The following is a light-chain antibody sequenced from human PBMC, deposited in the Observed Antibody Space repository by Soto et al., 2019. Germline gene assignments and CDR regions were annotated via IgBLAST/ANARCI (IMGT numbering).Light chain of an antibody. CDR3: SSYTSASTLYV. Sequence: QSALTQPASVSGSPGQSITISCTGTSSDVGLYNFVSWYQHHPGKAPKLLLYEVSDRPSGTSSRFSGSKSGNTASLTISGLQAEDEGDYYCSSYTSASTLYVFGTGTKLTVL. CDR1: SSDVGLYNF. CDR2: EVS. V-gene: IGLV2-14*01. J-gene: IGLJ1*01.